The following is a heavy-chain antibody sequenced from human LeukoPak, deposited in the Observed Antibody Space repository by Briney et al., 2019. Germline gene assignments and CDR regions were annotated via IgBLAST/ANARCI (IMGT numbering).Heavy chain of an antibody. CDR2: ISSSSSYI. J-gene: IGHJ4*02. CDR3: ARDPAGSGSSFFDY. Sequence: GGSLRLSCAASGFTFSSYSMNWVRQAPGKGLEWVSSISSSSSYIYYADSVKGRFTISRDNSKNTLYLQMNSLRAEDTAVYYCARDPAGSGSSFFDYWGQGTLVTVSS. CDR1: GFTFSSYS. V-gene: IGHV3-21*01. D-gene: IGHD3-22*01.